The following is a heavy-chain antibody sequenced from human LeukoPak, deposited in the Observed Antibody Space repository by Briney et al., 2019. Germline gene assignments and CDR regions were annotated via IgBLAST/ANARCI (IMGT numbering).Heavy chain of an antibody. V-gene: IGHV3-72*01. CDR3: TRVRVSGSNHYFDY. CDR1: GFTFSSYW. CDR2: SRHKGHAYTT. Sequence: GGSLRLSCAASGFTFSSYWMSWVRQAPGKGLEWVGRSRHKGHAYTTEYAASVTGRFTISRDDSKNSVYLQMNSLKSDDTAVYYCTRVRVSGSNHYFDYWGQGTLVTVSS. J-gene: IGHJ4*02. D-gene: IGHD3-22*01.